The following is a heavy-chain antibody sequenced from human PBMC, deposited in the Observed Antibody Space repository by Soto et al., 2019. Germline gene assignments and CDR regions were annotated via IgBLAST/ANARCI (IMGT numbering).Heavy chain of an antibody. J-gene: IGHJ4*02. CDR1: GASTVSHYH. Sequence: QVQLQESGPGLVKPSQTLSLTCSVSGASTVSHYHWTWIRQHPGKGLEWMGYIFNSGTTFYNPSLTSRLSISMDPSGNHFSLELRSVTAADTAVYYCALALGPTTGLDYWGQGTLVTVAS. D-gene: IGHD1-26*01. V-gene: IGHV4-31*02. CDR3: ALALGPTTGLDY. CDR2: IFNSGTT.